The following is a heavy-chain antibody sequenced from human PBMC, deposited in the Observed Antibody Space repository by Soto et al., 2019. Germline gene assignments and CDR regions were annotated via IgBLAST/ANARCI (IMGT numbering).Heavy chain of an antibody. J-gene: IGHJ6*03. D-gene: IGHD2-2*01. V-gene: IGHV1-8*01. CDR2: MNPNSGNT. Sequence: QVPLVQSGAEVKKPGASVKVSCKASGYTFTSYDINWVRQATGQGLEWMGWMNPNSGNTGYAQKFQGRVTMTRNTSISTAYMELSSLRSEDTAVYYCARGRRCSSTSCYSVYYYYMDVWGKGTTVTVSS. CDR1: GYTFTSYD. CDR3: ARGRRCSSTSCYSVYYYYMDV.